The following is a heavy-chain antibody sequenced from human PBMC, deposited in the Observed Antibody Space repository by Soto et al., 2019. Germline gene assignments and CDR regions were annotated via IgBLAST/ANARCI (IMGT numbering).Heavy chain of an antibody. CDR3: ARAPRYDSSGYNRY. CDR1: GFTFSSYG. Sequence: PGGSLRPSCAASGFTFSSYGMHWVRQAPGKGLEWVAVIWYDGSNKYYADSVKGRFTISRDNSKNTLYLQMNSLRAEDTAVYYCARAPRYDSSGYNRYWGQGTLVTVSS. D-gene: IGHD3-22*01. V-gene: IGHV3-33*01. CDR2: IWYDGSNK. J-gene: IGHJ4*02.